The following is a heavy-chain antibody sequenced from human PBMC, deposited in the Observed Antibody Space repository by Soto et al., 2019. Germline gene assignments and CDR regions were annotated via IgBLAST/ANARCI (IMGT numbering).Heavy chain of an antibody. CDR3: ARGPSPLAY. CDR2: TYYRSRWYS. D-gene: IGHD6-6*01. CDR1: RHSVSSNSPA. J-gene: IGHJ4*02. Sequence: SQTLSLTCPISRHSVSSNSPACHWIRQSPSRGLEWLGRTYYRSRWYSDYAGSVKSRITINADTSKNQFSLHLNSVTPQDTAVYYCARGPSPLAYWGRGTVVTVSS. V-gene: IGHV6-1*01.